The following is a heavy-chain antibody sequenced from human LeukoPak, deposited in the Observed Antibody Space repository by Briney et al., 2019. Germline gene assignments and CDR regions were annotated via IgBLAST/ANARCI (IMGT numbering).Heavy chain of an antibody. Sequence: SSETMSLTCAVYGGSFSGYYWSWIRQPPGKGLEWIGEINHSGSTNYNPSLKSRVTISVDTSKNQFSLKLSSVTAADTAVYYCARGSRFGGSYQDYWGQGTLVTVSS. CDR1: GGSFSGYY. CDR2: INHSGST. D-gene: IGHD1-26*01. J-gene: IGHJ4*02. CDR3: ARGSRFGGSYQDY. V-gene: IGHV4-34*01.